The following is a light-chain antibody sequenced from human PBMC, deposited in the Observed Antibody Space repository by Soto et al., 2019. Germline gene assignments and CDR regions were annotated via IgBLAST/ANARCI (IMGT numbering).Light chain of an antibody. J-gene: IGKJ1*01. CDR3: QQYYSFPRT. CDR1: QGISSS. Sequence: VFLTTQSPSLLSASTGDRVTIIGRMSQGISSSLAWYQQKPGKAPELLIYAAYNLKSGVTSRFSGSGSGADFTLTISCLQPEDFATYYCQQYYSFPRTFGQGTQVEIK. CDR2: AAY. V-gene: IGKV1D-8*01.